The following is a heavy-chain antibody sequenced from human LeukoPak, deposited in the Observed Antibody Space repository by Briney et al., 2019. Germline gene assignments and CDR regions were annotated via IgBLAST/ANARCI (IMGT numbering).Heavy chain of an antibody. CDR1: GYSFTGYY. D-gene: IGHD5-12*01. Sequence: GASVKVSCKASGYSFTGYYIHWGRQAPGQGLEWMGWINPNNGGTNFAQKFQGRVTMTRDTSISTAYMELSRLRSDDTAIYYCAKDQNTGYANNWFDPWGQGTLVTVSS. CDR2: INPNNGGT. J-gene: IGHJ5*02. V-gene: IGHV1-2*02. CDR3: AKDQNTGYANNWFDP.